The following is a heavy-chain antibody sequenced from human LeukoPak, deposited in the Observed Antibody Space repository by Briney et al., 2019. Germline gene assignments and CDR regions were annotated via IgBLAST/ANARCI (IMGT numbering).Heavy chain of an antibody. CDR2: INPNSGGT. D-gene: IGHD3-22*01. Sequence: GASVKVSCKASGYTFTGYYMHWVRQAPGQGLEWMGRINPNSGGTNYAQRFQGRVTMTRDTSISTAYMELSRLRSDDTAVYYCARVKGYYDSDPPYYFDYWGQGTLVTVSS. CDR1: GYTFTGYY. CDR3: ARVKGYYDSDPPYYFDY. J-gene: IGHJ4*02. V-gene: IGHV1-2*06.